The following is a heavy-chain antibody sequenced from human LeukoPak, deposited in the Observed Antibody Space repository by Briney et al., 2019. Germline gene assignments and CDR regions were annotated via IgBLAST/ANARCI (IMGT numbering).Heavy chain of an antibody. D-gene: IGHD3-16*02. CDR2: ITGSGGRI. V-gene: IGHV3-23*01. CDR3: ANYRDYYFEY. CDR1: GFTFSSYS. J-gene: IGHJ4*02. Sequence: PGGSLRLSCAASGFTFSSYSMGWVRQAPGEGLEWVSSITGSGGRIYYADSLKGRFTISRDNSKNTVYLQMNSLRAGDTAVYYCANYRDYYFEYWGQGTLVTVSS.